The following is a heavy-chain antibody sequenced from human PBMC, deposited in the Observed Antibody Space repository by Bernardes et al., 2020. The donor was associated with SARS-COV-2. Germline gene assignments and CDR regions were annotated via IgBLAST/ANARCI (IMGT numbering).Heavy chain of an antibody. D-gene: IGHD6-19*01. CDR3: ARDLDVDSSGWYEEWFDP. V-gene: IGHV1-2*02. CDR1: GYTFTGYY. J-gene: IGHJ5*02. CDR2: INPNSGGT. Sequence: ASVKVSCKASGYTFTGYYMHWVRQAPGQGLEWMGWINPNSGGTNYAQKFQGRVTMTRDTSISTAYMELSRLRSDDTAVYYCARDLDVDSSGWYEEWFDPWGQGTLVTVSS.